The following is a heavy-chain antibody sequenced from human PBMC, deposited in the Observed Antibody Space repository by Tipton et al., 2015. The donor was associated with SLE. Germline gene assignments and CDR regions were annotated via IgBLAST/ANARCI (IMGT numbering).Heavy chain of an antibody. CDR3: ARRHGDYEGYFDY. Sequence: SLRLSCAASGLTFSKAWMSWVRQAPGKGLEWVGRIKSKTDGGTTDYAVPVKGRFTISRDNSKNTLYLQMNSLRAEDTAVYYCARRHGDYEGYFDYWGQGTLVTVSS. D-gene: IGHD4-17*01. CDR2: IKSKTDGGTT. V-gene: IGHV3-15*01. CDR1: GLTFSKAW. J-gene: IGHJ4*02.